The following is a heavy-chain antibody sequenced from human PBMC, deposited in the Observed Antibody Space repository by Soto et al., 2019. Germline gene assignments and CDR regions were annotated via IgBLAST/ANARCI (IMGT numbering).Heavy chain of an antibody. CDR1: GGSISSYY. Sequence: QVRLQESGPGLVKPSETLSLTCTVSGGSISSYYWSWIRQPPGKGLEWIGYMYNTGSTIYNPSLKSRVTISVYTSKNQVSLQLNSVTAAATAVYYCARDLWGYCGADCYPLDVWGQGTTVTVSS. D-gene: IGHD2-21*02. CDR2: MYNTGST. V-gene: IGHV4-59*01. CDR3: ARDLWGYCGADCYPLDV. J-gene: IGHJ6*02.